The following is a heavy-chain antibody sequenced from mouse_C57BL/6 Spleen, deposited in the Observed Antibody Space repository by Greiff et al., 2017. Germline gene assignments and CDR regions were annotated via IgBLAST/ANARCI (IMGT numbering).Heavy chain of an antibody. Sequence: VQLQQSGAELVRPGASVKLSCKASGYTFTDYYINWVKQRPGQGLEWIARIYPGSGNTYYNEKFKGKATLTAEKSSSTAYMQLSSLTSEDSAVYFCARGLGDYAMDDWGQGTSVTVSS. J-gene: IGHJ4*01. CDR3: ARGLGDYAMDD. CDR1: GYTFTDYY. V-gene: IGHV1-76*01. D-gene: IGHD3-3*01. CDR2: IYPGSGNT.